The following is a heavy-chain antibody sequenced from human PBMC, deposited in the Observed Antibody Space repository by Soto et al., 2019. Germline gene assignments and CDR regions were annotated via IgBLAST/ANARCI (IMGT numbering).Heavy chain of an antibody. CDR1: GYSFAGYW. D-gene: IGHD3-10*01. V-gene: IGHV5-51*01. J-gene: IGHJ3*01. Sequence: PVESLKISCKGSGYSFAGYWIGWVRQMPVKGLDWMGVIYPGDSDTRYSPSFHGQVTISADKSISTAYLQWSSLKASDTAMYFCARLPGVRGVFDGFNVWGQGTMVTVSS. CDR3: ARLPGVRGVFDGFNV. CDR2: IYPGDSDT.